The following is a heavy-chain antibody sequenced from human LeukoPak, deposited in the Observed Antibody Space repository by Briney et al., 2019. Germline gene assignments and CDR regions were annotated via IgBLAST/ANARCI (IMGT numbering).Heavy chain of an antibody. CDR2: INWNGGST. J-gene: IGHJ1*01. D-gene: IGHD6-13*01. Sequence: PGGSLSLSCAASGFTFSSYWMHWVRQAPGKGLEWVSGINWNGGSTGYADSVKGRFTISRDNAKNSLYLQMNSLRAEDTALYYCARDSSSWHVSEHWRQGTLVTVSS. CDR3: ARDSSSWHVSEH. CDR1: GFTFSSYW. V-gene: IGHV3-20*04.